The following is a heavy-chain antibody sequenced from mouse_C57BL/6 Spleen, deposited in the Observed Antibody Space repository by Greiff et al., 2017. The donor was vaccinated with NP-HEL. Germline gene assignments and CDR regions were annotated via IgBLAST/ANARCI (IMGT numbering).Heavy chain of an antibody. CDR2: IYPGDGDT. CDR1: GYAFSSSW. CDR3: ARGYYSNPWFAY. V-gene: IGHV1-82*01. D-gene: IGHD2-5*01. Sequence: VKLQESGPELVKPGASVKISCKASGYAFSSSWMNWVKQRPGKGLEWIGRIYPGDGDTNYNGKFKGKATLTADKSSSTAYMQLSSLTSEDSAVYFCARGYYSNPWFAYWGQGTLVTVSA. J-gene: IGHJ3*01.